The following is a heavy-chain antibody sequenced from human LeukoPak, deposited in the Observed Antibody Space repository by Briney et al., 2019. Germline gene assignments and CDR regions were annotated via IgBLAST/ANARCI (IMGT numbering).Heavy chain of an antibody. CDR2: INHSGST. D-gene: IGHD3-9*01. J-gene: IGHJ4*02. V-gene: IGHV4-34*01. Sequence: SETLSLTCAVYGGSFSGYYWSWIRQPPGTGLEWIGEINHSGSTNYNPSLKSRVTISVDTSKNQFSLKLSSVTAADTAVYYCARGLSLRYFDWLPIEEGFDYWGQGTLVTVSS. CDR1: GGSFSGYY. CDR3: ARGLSLRYFDWLPIEEGFDY.